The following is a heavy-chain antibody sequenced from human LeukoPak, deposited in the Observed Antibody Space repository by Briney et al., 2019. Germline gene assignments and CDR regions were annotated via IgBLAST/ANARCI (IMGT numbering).Heavy chain of an antibody. Sequence: SETLSLTCTVSGGSISSYYWSWIRQPPGKRLEWIGYIYYSGSTNYNPSLKSRVTIPVDTSKNQFSLKLSSVTAADTAVYYCARHERGDQVDLGWYFDLWGRGTLVTVSS. CDR2: IYYSGST. CDR3: ARHERGDQVDLGWYFDL. V-gene: IGHV4-59*08. CDR1: GGSISSYY. D-gene: IGHD2-21*02. J-gene: IGHJ2*01.